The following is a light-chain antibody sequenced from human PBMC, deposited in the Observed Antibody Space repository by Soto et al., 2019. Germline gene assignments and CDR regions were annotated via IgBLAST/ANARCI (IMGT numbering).Light chain of an antibody. J-gene: IGLJ2*01. CDR3: AAWDDSLNAVV. CDR1: SSNIGSNT. V-gene: IGLV1-44*01. CDR2: SNN. Sequence: QSVLTQPPSASGTPGQRVTISCSGSSSNIGSNTVNWYQQLPGTPPKLLIYSNNQRPSGVPDRFSGSKSGTSASLAISGLQSEDEADYYCAAWDDSLNAVVFGGGTKVTVL.